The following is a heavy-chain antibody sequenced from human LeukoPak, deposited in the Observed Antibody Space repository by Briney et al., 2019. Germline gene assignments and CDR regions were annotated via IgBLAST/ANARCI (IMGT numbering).Heavy chain of an antibody. Sequence: ASVKVSCKASVYTVTICVISCVRRAPGQGLEWMGWISAYNGNTNYAQKLQGRVTMTTDTSTSTSYMKLRSLRSDDTGVYCCSRFQIITEADYWGQGTLVTVSS. CDR3: SRFQIITEADY. CDR1: VYTVTICV. V-gene: IGHV1-18*01. J-gene: IGHJ4*02. CDR2: ISAYNGNT. D-gene: IGHD1-14*01.